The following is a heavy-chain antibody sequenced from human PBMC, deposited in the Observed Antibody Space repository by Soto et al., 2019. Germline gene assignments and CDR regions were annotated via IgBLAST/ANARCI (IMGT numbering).Heavy chain of an antibody. CDR1: GFTFSIYA. D-gene: IGHD3-3*01. J-gene: IGHJ4*02. Sequence: EVQLLESGGGLVQPGGSLRLSCAASGFTFSIYAMSWVRQAPGKGLEWVSLIIGNGVSTDYADSVKGRFTISSDNSKNTLYLQMNSLRAEDTAIYYCAKDFQADGRYDLDYWSQGTLVTVSS. CDR2: IIGNGVST. V-gene: IGHV3-23*01. CDR3: AKDFQADGRYDLDY.